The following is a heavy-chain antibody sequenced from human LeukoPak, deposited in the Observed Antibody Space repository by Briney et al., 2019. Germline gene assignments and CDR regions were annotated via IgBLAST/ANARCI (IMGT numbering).Heavy chain of an antibody. J-gene: IGHJ6*03. CDR2: ISGSGGST. CDR1: GFTFSSYA. D-gene: IGHD5-18*01. Sequence: PGGSLRLSCAASGFTFSSYAMSWVRQAPGKGLEWVSAISGSGGSTYYADSVKGRFTISRDNSKNTLYLQMNSLRAEDTAVYYCAKSGTIQLLYYYMDVWGKGTTVTVSS. CDR3: AKSGTIQLLYYYMDV. V-gene: IGHV3-23*01.